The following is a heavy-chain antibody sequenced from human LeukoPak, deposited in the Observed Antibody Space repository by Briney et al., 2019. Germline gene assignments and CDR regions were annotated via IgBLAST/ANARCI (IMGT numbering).Heavy chain of an antibody. Sequence: SETLSLTCTVSGGSISRYYRSWIRQPPGKGLEWIGNIYYSGSTNYNPSLKSRVTISVDTSKNQFSLKLSSVTAADTAVYYCARGYDFWSVWGQGTLVTVSS. CDR1: GGSISRYY. D-gene: IGHD3-3*01. J-gene: IGHJ4*02. CDR2: IYYSGST. V-gene: IGHV4-59*01. CDR3: ARGYDFWSV.